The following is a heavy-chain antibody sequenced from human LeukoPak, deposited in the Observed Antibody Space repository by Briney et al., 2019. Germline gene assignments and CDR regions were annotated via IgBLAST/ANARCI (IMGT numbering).Heavy chain of an antibody. CDR3: ARDLYYDSSGIIDY. Sequence: SVKVSCKASGGTFSIYAISWVRQAPGQGLEWMGGIIPIFGTANYAQKFQGRVTITADESTSTAYMELSSLRSEDTAVYYCARDLYYDSSGIIDYWGQGTLVTVSS. J-gene: IGHJ4*02. D-gene: IGHD3-22*01. V-gene: IGHV1-69*13. CDR1: GGTFSIYA. CDR2: IIPIFGTA.